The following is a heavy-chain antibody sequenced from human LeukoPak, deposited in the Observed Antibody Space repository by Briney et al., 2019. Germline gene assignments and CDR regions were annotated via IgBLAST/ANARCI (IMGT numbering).Heavy chain of an antibody. Sequence: SSETLSLTCTVSGGSISSYYWSWIRQPAGKGLEWIGRIYTSGSTNYNPSLKSRVTMSVDTSKNQFSLKLSSVTAADTAVYYCARVNRNDYDSSGYYSSYYYYMDVWGKGTTVTVSS. CDR2: IYTSGST. V-gene: IGHV4-4*07. J-gene: IGHJ6*03. CDR1: GGSISSYY. CDR3: ARVNRNDYDSSGYYSSYYYYMDV. D-gene: IGHD3-22*01.